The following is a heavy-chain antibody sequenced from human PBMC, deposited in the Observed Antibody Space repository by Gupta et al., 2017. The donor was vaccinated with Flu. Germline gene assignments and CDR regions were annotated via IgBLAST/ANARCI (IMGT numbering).Heavy chain of an antibody. V-gene: IGHV3-30-3*01. J-gene: IGHJ4*02. CDR2: ISYDGNNK. CDR3: ARPKEGKNFFDY. Sequence: EWVTVISYDGNNKDDADSVKGRLTISRDNYKNTVELQMNNLRVEDTAVYYWARPKEGKNFFDYWGQGALVTVSS.